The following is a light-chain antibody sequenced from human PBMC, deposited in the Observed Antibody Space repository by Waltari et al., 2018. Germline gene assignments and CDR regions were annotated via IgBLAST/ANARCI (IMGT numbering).Light chain of an antibody. Sequence: WRAMRGVSRWLGWYEQKPGKCPKLLIYKTSTLESGVPSMFSGRRYGTEFALTISSLQPAEGATYYCQHDSTYSWTFGQGTKLEIK. CDR1: RGVSRW. V-gene: IGKV1-5*03. CDR3: QHDSTYSWT. J-gene: IGKJ1*01. CDR2: KTS.